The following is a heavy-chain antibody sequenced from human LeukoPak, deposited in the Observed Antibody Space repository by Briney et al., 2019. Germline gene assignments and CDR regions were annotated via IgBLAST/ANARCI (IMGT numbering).Heavy chain of an antibody. CDR1: GFTFSSYS. D-gene: IGHD4-11*01. CDR2: ISSGSSNK. J-gene: IGHJ6*03. Sequence: GGSLRLSYAASGFTFSSYSMNWVRQAPGKGLEWVSSISSGSSNKYYADSVKGRFTISRDNAKNSLYLQMNSLRAEDTAVCYCARDRDTVTTNYYYYYMDVWGKGTTVTVSS. CDR3: ARDRDTVTTNYYYYYMDV. V-gene: IGHV3-21*01.